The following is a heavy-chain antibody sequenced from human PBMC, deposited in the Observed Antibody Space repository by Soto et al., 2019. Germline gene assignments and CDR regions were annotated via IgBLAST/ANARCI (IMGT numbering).Heavy chain of an antibody. Sequence: GGSLRLSCAASGFTFSNAWMSWVRQGPGNGLEWVGRIKSKTAGGTTDYAAPVKGRFTLSSDDSKNTLYQQMNSRKTEDTAVYYCTTDRYAIFGLVIRVDVLRQGTTVTVS. D-gene: IGHD3-3*01. J-gene: IGHJ6*02. V-gene: IGHV3-15*01. CDR3: TTDRYAIFGLVIRVDV. CDR2: IKSKTAGGTT. CDR1: GFTFSNAW.